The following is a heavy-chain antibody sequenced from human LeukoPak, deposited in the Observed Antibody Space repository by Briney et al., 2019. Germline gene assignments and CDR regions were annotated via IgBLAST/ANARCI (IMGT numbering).Heavy chain of an antibody. CDR2: ISYDGSNK. V-gene: IGHV3-30-3*01. D-gene: IGHD6-19*01. J-gene: IGHJ4*02. CDR3: ARDRSTGYSSGWYGFDY. CDR1: GFTFRSYA. Sequence: GGSLRLSWAASGFTFRSYAMHWVRQAPGKGLEWVAAISYDGSNKYYADSVKGRFTISRDNSKNTLYLQMNSLRAEDTAVYYCARDRSTGYSSGWYGFDYWGQGTLVTVSS.